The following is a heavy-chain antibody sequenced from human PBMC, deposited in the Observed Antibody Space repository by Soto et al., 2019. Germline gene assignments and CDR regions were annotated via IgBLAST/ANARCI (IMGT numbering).Heavy chain of an antibody. CDR3: RRSSRYSTDV. V-gene: IGHV4-39*01. CDR2: IYSIGST. CDR1: GGSISSSSYY. J-gene: IGHJ6*02. D-gene: IGHD6-13*01. Sequence: PSETLSLTCTVSGGSISSSSYYWGWIRQPPGKGLEWIGSIYSIGSTYYNPSLKSRVTISVDTSKNQFSLKLSSVTAADTAVYYCRRSSRYSTDVWGQGTTVTVSS.